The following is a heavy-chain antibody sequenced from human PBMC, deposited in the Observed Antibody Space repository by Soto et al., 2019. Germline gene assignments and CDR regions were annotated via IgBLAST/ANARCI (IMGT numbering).Heavy chain of an antibody. CDR3: AKKIAAAGTGSTPFDY. D-gene: IGHD6-13*01. Sequence: QVQLVESGGGVVQPGRSLRLSCAASGFTFSSYGMHWVRQAPGKGLEWVAVISYDGSNKYYADSVMGRFTISRDNSKNTLYLQMNSLRAEDTAVYYCAKKIAAAGTGSTPFDYWGQGTLVTVSS. CDR1: GFTFSSYG. CDR2: ISYDGSNK. J-gene: IGHJ4*02. V-gene: IGHV3-30*18.